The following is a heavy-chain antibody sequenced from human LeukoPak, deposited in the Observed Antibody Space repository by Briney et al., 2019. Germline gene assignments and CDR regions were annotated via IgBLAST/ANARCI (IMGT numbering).Heavy chain of an antibody. Sequence: GGSLRLSCAASGFTFSSYSMNWVRQAPGKGLEWVSSISSSSSYIYYADSVKGRFTISRDNAKNSLNLQMNSLRAEDTAVYYCARVLYYDSSGQYYFDYWGQGTLVTVSS. CDR3: ARVLYYDSSGQYYFDY. V-gene: IGHV3-21*01. CDR1: GFTFSSYS. CDR2: ISSSSSYI. D-gene: IGHD3-22*01. J-gene: IGHJ4*02.